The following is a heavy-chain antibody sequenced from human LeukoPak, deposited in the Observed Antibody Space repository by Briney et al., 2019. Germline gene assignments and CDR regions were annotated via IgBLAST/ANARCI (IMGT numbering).Heavy chain of an antibody. CDR1: DGSFSGYY. CDR2: INHSGST. V-gene: IGHV4-34*01. CDR3: ARDLKGAFDI. J-gene: IGHJ3*02. Sequence: SETLSLTCAVYDGSFSGYYWSWIRQPPGKGLEWIGEINHSGSTNYNPSLKSRVTISLDTSKSQFSLKVRYVTAADTAVYYCARDLKGAFDIWGQGTMVTVSS.